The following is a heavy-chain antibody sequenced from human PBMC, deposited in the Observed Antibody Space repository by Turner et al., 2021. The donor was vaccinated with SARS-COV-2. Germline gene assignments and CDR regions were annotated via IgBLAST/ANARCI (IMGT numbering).Heavy chain of an antibody. CDR3: ARGGLYYYDRSAYFNSHPDY. CDR1: GYTFTGYY. J-gene: IGHJ4*02. CDR2: IIPNSGGN. V-gene: IGHV1-2*02. Sequence: QVQLVQSGEAEKKPGGAVKVSSSASGYTFTGYYMHWGRQAPAQELEGMGWIIPNSGGNTDAQKYHGRITMTSDTSISTAYMELSRLRSDDTAVYYCARGGLYYYDRSAYFNSHPDYWGQGTLVTVSS. D-gene: IGHD3-22*01.